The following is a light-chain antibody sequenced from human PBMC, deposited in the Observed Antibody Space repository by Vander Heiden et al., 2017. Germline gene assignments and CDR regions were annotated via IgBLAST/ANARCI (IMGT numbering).Light chain of an antibody. V-gene: IGKV2D-29*01. CDR1: HTLLHSDGKTY. J-gene: IGKJ2*01. Sequence: DIVTTQIPPSLSFTPGQPPSFSCKSSHTLLHSDGKTYLYWYLQKPGQPPQLLIYEVSNRCYGVPDRFSGRGSGTDFTLKISRVEAEDVGVYYCRQRIQLPYTFGQGTKLEIK. CDR2: EVS. CDR3: RQRIQLPYT.